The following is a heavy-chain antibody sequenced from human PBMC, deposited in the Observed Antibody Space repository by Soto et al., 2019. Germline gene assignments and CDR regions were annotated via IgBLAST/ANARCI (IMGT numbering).Heavy chain of an antibody. CDR2: ISPDGSDK. CDR3: VRDGASLFPYDS. Sequence: EVYLVESGGGLVQPGGSLRLSCSASGFTLSGFWMNWVRQAPGKGLMWVSHISPDGSDKAYADFGKGRFSISRDDSKDTVYLQLNSLRAEDTAIYYCVRDGASLFPYDSWGQGTLVTVSS. J-gene: IGHJ4*02. D-gene: IGHD3-16*01. V-gene: IGHV3-74*01. CDR1: GFTLSGFW.